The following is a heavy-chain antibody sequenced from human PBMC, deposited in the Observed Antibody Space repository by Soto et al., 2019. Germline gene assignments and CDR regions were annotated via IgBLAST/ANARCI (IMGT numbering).Heavy chain of an antibody. CDR2: IYYSGST. V-gene: IGHV4-39*01. Sequence: SETLSLTCTVSGGSISSSSYYWGWIRQPPGKGLEWIGSIYYSGSTYYNPSLKSRVTISVDTSKNQFSLKLSSVTAADTAVYYCARPNVLIAAAGYVFDYWGQGTLVTVSS. CDR1: GGSISSSSYY. J-gene: IGHJ4*02. CDR3: ARPNVLIAAAGYVFDY. D-gene: IGHD6-13*01.